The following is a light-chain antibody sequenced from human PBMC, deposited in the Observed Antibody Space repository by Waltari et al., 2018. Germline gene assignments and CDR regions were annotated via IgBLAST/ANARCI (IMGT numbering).Light chain of an antibody. J-gene: IGKJ1*01. CDR1: QSVGRS. CDR2: DAS. V-gene: IGKV3-20*01. CDR3: QNYVRLPAT. Sequence: EIVLTQSPDTLSLSPGERGNLSCRASQSVGRSLTWYQQKPGQAPRLLIYDASRRAPGIPDRFSGSGSGTDFSLTISRLEPEDFAVYYCQNYVRLPATFGQGTKVEIK.